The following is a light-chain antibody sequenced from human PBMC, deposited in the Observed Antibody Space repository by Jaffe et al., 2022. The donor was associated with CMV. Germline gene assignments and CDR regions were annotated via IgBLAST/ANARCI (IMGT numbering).Light chain of an antibody. J-gene: IGKJ1*01. V-gene: IGKV1-5*03. CDR3: QQYSSYWT. CDR1: QRISTW. CDR2: GAT. Sequence: DIQMTQSPSTLSASVGDRVTITCRASQRISTWLAWYQQKPGKAPTLLIYGATSLQSGVPSRFSGSGSGTEFTLTISSLQPDDFATYYCQQYSSYWTFGQGTKVEI.